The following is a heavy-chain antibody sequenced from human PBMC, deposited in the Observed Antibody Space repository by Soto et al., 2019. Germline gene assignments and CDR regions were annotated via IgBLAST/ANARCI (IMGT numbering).Heavy chain of an antibody. D-gene: IGHD6-6*01. Sequence: PGESLKISCKASGYSFTNYWIGWVRQMPGKGLEWMGIIYPGDSDTRYSPSFQGQVTISADKSITTAYLQWSSLKASDTAIYYCALSKQPRPGYYLYGMDVWGQGTTVTSP. V-gene: IGHV5-51*01. CDR1: GYSFTNYW. J-gene: IGHJ6*02. CDR2: IYPGDSDT. CDR3: ALSKQPRPGYYLYGMDV.